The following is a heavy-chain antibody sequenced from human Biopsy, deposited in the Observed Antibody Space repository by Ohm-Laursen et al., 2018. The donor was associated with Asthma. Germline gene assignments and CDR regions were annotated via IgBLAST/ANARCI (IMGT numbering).Heavy chain of an antibody. CDR2: IKHDGSEK. CDR3: ARTFHFWSPYHAEHYQL. CDR1: GFTFGDYW. V-gene: IGHV3-7*01. Sequence: LSLTCASSGFTFGDYWMSWVRQVPGKGLEWVANIKHDGSEKNHVDSLKCRFTISRDNAKNSLYLQMNSLRAEDTAVYYCARTFHFWSPYHAEHYQLWGQGTLVTVSS. D-gene: IGHD3-3*02. J-gene: IGHJ1*01.